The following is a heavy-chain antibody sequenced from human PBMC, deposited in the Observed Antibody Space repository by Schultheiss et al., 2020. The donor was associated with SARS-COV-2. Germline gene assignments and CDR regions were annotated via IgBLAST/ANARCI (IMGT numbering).Heavy chain of an antibody. CDR2: ISGSGGST. J-gene: IGHJ4*02. D-gene: IGHD6-19*01. CDR3: ARDLFPSSGYNPGDY. CDR1: GFTFSSYA. V-gene: IGHV3-23*01. Sequence: GGSLRLSCAASGFTFSSYAMSWLRQAPGKGLEWVSAISGSGGSTYYADSVKGRFTISRDNSKNTLYLQMNSLRAEDTAVYYCARDLFPSSGYNPGDYWGQGTLVTVSS.